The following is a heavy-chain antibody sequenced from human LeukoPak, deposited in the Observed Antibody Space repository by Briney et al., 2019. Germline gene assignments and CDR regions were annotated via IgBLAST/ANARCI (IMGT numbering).Heavy chain of an antibody. Sequence: KPSETLSLTCAVYGGSFSGYYWSWIRQPPGKGLEWIGEINHSGSTNYNPSLKSRVTISVDTSKNQFSLKLSSVTAADTAVYYCARVRSMGEDYYYYGMDVWGQGTTVTVSS. CDR3: ARVRSMGEDYYYYGMDV. CDR2: INHSGST. CDR1: GGSFSGYY. J-gene: IGHJ6*02. V-gene: IGHV4-34*01. D-gene: IGHD1-26*01.